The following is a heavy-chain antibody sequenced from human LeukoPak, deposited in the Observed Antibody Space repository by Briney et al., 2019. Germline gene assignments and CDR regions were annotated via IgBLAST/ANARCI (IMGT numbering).Heavy chain of an antibody. V-gene: IGHV3-48*01. CDR1: GFTFSSYS. CDR3: ARERSWNDAFDY. D-gene: IGHD1-1*01. J-gene: IGHJ4*02. CDR2: ISSSSTTI. Sequence: PGGSLRLSCAASGFTFSSYSMNWVRQAPGKGLELLSYISSSSTTIYYADSVKGRFTISRDNAENSLYLQMNSLRAEDTAVYYCARERSWNDAFDYWGQGTLVTVSS.